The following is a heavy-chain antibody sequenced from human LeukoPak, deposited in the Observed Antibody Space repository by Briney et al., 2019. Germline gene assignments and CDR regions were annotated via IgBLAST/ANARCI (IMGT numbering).Heavy chain of an antibody. D-gene: IGHD3-22*01. V-gene: IGHV3-48*03. CDR1: GFTFSSYE. CDR3: ASRDYYDSSGYPDAFDI. Sequence: GGSLRLSCAASGFTFSSYEMNWVRQAPGKGLEWVSYISSSGSTIYYADSVKGRFTISRDNSKNTLYLQMNSLRAEDTAVYYCASRDYYDSSGYPDAFDIWGQGTMVTVSS. J-gene: IGHJ3*02. CDR2: ISSSGSTI.